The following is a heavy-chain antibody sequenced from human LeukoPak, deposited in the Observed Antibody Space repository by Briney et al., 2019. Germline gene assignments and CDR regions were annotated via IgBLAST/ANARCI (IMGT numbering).Heavy chain of an antibody. CDR1: GYSFTNYW. Sequence: GESLKISCKGSGYSFTNYWVAWVRQMPGKGLEWMGIIYPGDSDTRYSPSFQGQVTISADKSIRTAYLQRSSLKASDTAMYYCARQGAAGKYYYYYMDVWGKGTTVTVSS. J-gene: IGHJ6*03. V-gene: IGHV5-51*01. CDR2: IYPGDSDT. CDR3: ARQGAAGKYYYYYMDV. D-gene: IGHD6-13*01.